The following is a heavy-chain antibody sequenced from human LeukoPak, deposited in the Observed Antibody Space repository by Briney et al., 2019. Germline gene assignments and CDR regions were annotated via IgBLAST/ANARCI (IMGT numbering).Heavy chain of an antibody. J-gene: IGHJ4*02. Sequence: GGSLRLSCAASGFSLSAYGVHWVRQAPGKGLEWVAVIWYDGTSKDYADSVKGRFTFSRDNSKNTLYLQMNSLTVEDTAVYYCARSQSSSLIDYWGQGTVVTVSS. CDR2: IWYDGTSK. CDR1: GFSLSAYG. V-gene: IGHV3-33*01. D-gene: IGHD6-13*01. CDR3: ARSQSSSLIDY.